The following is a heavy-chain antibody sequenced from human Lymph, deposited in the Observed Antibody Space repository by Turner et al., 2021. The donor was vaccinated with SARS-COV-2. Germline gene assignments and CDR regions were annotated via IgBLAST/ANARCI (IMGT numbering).Heavy chain of an antibody. CDR3: ARMGSSSWYFDY. V-gene: IGHV3-7*01. Sequence: EVQLVESGGGLVQPGGSLSPPGAASGFTFSYYWVSWVRQAPGKGLEWVANIKQDGSEKYYVDSVKGRFTISRDNAKNSLFLRMNSLRAEDTAVYYCARMGSSSWYFDYWGQGTLVTVSS. D-gene: IGHD1-26*01. J-gene: IGHJ4*02. CDR1: GFTFSYYW. CDR2: IKQDGSEK.